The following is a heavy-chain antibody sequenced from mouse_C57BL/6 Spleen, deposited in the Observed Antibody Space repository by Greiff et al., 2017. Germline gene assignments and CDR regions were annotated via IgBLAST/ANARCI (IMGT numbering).Heavy chain of an antibody. CDR3: TCLPGYLYAMDD. J-gene: IGHJ4*01. CDR1: GYAFSSSW. V-gene: IGHV1-82*01. D-gene: IGHD2-2*01. CDR2: IYPGDGDT. Sequence: VLLQHSGPELVKPGASVKISCQASGYAFSSSWMNWVKQRPGKGLEWIGRIYPGDGDTNYNGKFKGKATLTADKSSSTAYMQLSSLPSEDSAVYCCTCLPGYLYAMDDWGQGTSVTVSS.